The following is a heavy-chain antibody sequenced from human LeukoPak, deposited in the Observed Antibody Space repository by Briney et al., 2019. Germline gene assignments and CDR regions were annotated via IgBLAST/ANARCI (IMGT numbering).Heavy chain of an antibody. CDR2: IKQDGSDK. CDR1: GFTFSDYS. Sequence: PGGSLRLSCVASGFTFSDYSMTWVRQAPGKGLEWVANIKQDGSDKKYVDSVKGRFTMSRDNAKNSLYLQMDSLRDEDTAVYYCARGGGDYWGQGTLVTVTS. D-gene: IGHD1-26*01. CDR3: ARGGGDY. J-gene: IGHJ4*02. V-gene: IGHV3-7*01.